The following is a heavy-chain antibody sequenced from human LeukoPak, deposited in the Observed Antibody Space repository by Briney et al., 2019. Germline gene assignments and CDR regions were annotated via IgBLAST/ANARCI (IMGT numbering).Heavy chain of an antibody. J-gene: IGHJ4*02. V-gene: IGHV1-18*01. CDR1: GYTFTSYG. D-gene: IGHD4-17*01. Sequence: ASVKVSCKASGYTFTSYGISWVRQAPGQGLEWMEWISAYNGNTNYAQKLQGRVTMTTDTSTSTAYMELRSLRPDDTAVYYCARDLEDYGEHEVYFDYWGQGTLVTVSS. CDR3: ARDLEDYGEHEVYFDY. CDR2: ISAYNGNT.